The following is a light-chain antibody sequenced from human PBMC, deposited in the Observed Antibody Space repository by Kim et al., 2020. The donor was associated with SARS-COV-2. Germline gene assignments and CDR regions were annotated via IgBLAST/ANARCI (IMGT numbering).Light chain of an antibody. Sequence: LFPWERATLSCRASQSVSSYLAWYQQKPGQAPMLLIYDASNRATGIPARFSGSGSGTDFTLTISSLEPEYFAVYYCQQRSNWLFTFGPGTKVDIK. J-gene: IGKJ3*01. CDR1: QSVSSY. CDR3: QQRSNWLFT. CDR2: DAS. V-gene: IGKV3-11*01.